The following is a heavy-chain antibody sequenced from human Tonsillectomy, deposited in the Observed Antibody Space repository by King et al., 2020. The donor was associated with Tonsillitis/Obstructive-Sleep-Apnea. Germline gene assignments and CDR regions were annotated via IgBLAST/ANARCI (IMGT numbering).Heavy chain of an antibody. CDR1: GGTFSSYA. J-gene: IGHJ3*02. D-gene: IGHD5-24*01. CDR2: IIPIFGTA. CDR3: ARDRRRWLQHWAGAFDI. Sequence: QLVQSGAEVKKPGSSVKVSCKASGGTFSSYAISWVRQAPGQGLEWMGGIIPIFGTANYAQKFQGRVTITADESTSTAYMELSSLRSEDTAVYYCARDRRRWLQHWAGAFDIWGQGTMVTVSS. V-gene: IGHV1-69*01.